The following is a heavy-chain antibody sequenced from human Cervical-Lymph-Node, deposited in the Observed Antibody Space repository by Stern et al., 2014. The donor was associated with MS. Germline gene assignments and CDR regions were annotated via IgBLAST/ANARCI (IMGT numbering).Heavy chain of an antibody. Sequence: MQLVESGGGVVQPGRALRLSCAASGFVFRRYALHCVRPAPGKGLEWVALISYDGRDKYYTDSVKGRFTVSRDNSNNTVDLEMNSLRLEDTAVYYCAKGGSGSYLDWGQGSLVTVSS. D-gene: IGHD1-26*01. J-gene: IGHJ4*02. CDR1: GFVFRRYA. V-gene: IGHV3-30*04. CDR3: AKGGSGSYLD. CDR2: ISYDGRDK.